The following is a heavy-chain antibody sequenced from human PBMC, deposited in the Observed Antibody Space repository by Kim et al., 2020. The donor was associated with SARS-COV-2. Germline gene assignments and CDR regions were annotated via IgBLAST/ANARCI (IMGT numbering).Heavy chain of an antibody. Sequence: ASVKVSCKASGYTFTSYGISWVRQAPGQGLEWMGWISAYNGNTNYAQKLQGRVTMTTDTSTSTAYMELRSLRSDDTAVYYCARTTVTTWRVRNYYGMDVWGQGTTVTVSS. J-gene: IGHJ6*02. CDR2: ISAYNGNT. CDR3: ARTTVTTWRVRNYYGMDV. D-gene: IGHD4-17*01. V-gene: IGHV1-18*01. CDR1: GYTFTSYG.